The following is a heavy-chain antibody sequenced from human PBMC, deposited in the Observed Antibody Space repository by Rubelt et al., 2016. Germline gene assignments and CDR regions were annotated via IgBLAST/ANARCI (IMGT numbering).Heavy chain of an antibody. Sequence: QVQLQESGPGLVKPSETLSLTCTVSGGSLSGYYWSWIRQPAGKGLEWIGRIYSSGTTNYNPSLKSRVTMSVDTSKNQVALKLNSVTAADTALYYCARDALGVQNWFDPWGQGTLVSVSS. CDR2: IYSSGTT. D-gene: IGHD3-16*01. CDR1: GGSLSGYY. V-gene: IGHV4-4*07. CDR3: ARDALGVQNWFDP. J-gene: IGHJ5*02.